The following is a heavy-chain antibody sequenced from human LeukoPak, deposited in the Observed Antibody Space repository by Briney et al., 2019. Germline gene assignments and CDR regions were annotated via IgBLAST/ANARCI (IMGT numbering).Heavy chain of an antibody. D-gene: IGHD6-13*01. J-gene: IGHJ4*02. CDR1: GGSFSGYY. CDR2: INHSGST. Sequence: PSETLSLTCAVYGGSFSGYYWSWIRQPPGKGLEWIGEINHSGSTNYNPSLKSRVTISVDTSKNQFSLKLSSVTAADTAVYYCARSFRPSYSSSWKRYYYFDYWGQGTLATVSS. V-gene: IGHV4-34*01. CDR3: ARSFRPSYSSSWKRYYYFDY.